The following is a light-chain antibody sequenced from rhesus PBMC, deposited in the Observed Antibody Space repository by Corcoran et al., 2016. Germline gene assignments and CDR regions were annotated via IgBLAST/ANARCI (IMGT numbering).Light chain of an antibody. Sequence: EIVMTQSPATLSLSTGERATLSCRASQSVGSTLAWYQQKLGQAPRLFIHYASSRATGIPDRFSGSGSWTDFTLTISSLDPEDVGVYYCQKYHDWPLTFGGGTKVEIK. J-gene: IGKJ4*01. CDR3: QKYHDWPLT. CDR1: QSVGST. V-gene: IGKV3-24*04. CDR2: YAS.